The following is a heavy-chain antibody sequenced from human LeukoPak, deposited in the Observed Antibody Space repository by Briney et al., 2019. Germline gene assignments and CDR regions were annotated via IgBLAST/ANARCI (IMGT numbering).Heavy chain of an antibody. J-gene: IGHJ2*01. V-gene: IGHV4-59*08. D-gene: IGHD1-26*01. Sequence: SETLSLTCTVSGGSISSYYWSWIRQPPGKGLEWIGYIYYSGSTNYNPSLRSRVTISVDTSKNQFSLKLSSVTAADTAVYYCARHYEWELLVWYFDLWGRGTLVTVSS. CDR1: GGSISSYY. CDR2: IYYSGST. CDR3: ARHYEWELLVWYFDL.